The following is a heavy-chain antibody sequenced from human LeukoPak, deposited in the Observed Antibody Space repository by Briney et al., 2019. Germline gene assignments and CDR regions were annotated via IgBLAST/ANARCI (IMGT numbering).Heavy chain of an antibody. Sequence: GGSLRLSCAASGFTFSSYAMSWVRQAPGKGLEWVSAISGSGGSTYYADSVKGRFTISRDNSKNTLYLQMNSLRAEDTAVYYCARGPTVVNDAFDIWGQGTMVNVSS. J-gene: IGHJ3*02. V-gene: IGHV3-23*01. CDR2: ISGSGGST. D-gene: IGHD4-23*01. CDR3: ARGPTVVNDAFDI. CDR1: GFTFSSYA.